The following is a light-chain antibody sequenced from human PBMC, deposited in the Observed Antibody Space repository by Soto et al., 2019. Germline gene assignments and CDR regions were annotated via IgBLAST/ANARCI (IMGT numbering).Light chain of an antibody. CDR1: QSVTSTY. V-gene: IGKV3-20*01. J-gene: IGKJ2*03. Sequence: EILLTQSPGTLSLSPGETATLXCRASQSVTSTYLAWYQQRPGQSPRLIIYGGSTRATGFPDRFSGGGSGTDFTLTISRLEPEDSAVYYCHCQQFDSSRIYSFGQGTKLEI. CDR2: GGS. CDR3: QQFDSSRIYS.